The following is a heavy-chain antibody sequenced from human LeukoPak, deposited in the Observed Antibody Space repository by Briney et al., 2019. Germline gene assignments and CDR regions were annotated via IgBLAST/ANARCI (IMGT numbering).Heavy chain of an antibody. CDR2: FDPEDGET. D-gene: IGHD2/OR15-2a*01. CDR1: GYTLTELS. CDR3: ATTFTWGSMDY. V-gene: IGHV1-24*01. J-gene: IGHJ4*02. Sequence: GASVKVSCKVSGYTLTELSMHWVRQAHGKGHEWMGGFDPEDGETIYAQKFQGRVTITEDTSTDTAYMELSSLRSEDTAVYYCATTFTWGSMDYWGQGTLVTVSS.